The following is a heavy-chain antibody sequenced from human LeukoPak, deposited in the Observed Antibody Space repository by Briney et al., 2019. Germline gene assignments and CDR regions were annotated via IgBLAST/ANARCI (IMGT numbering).Heavy chain of an antibody. CDR3: AREGYCSGGSCYGDLDY. J-gene: IGHJ4*02. CDR2: ISSSGSTI. Sequence: GGSLRLSCAASGFTFSSYAMNWVRQAPGKGLEWVSYISSSGSTIYYADSVKGRFTISRDNAKNSLYLQMNSLRAEDTAVYYCAREGYCSGGSCYGDLDYWGQGTLVTVSS. D-gene: IGHD2-15*01. CDR1: GFTFSSYA. V-gene: IGHV3-48*03.